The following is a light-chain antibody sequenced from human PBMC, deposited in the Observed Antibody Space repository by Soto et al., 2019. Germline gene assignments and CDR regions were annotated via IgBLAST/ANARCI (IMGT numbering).Light chain of an antibody. CDR2: DVK. CDR1: SSDVGGYNY. J-gene: IGLJ3*02. CDR3: SSYTSNSTRV. V-gene: IGLV2-14*01. Sequence: QSALTQPASVSGSPGHSIPISCTGTSSDVGGYNYVSWYQQHPGKAPKLMIYDVKSRPSGVSNRFSGSKSGNTASLTISGLQAEDEADYYCSSYTSNSTRVFGGGTKLTVL.